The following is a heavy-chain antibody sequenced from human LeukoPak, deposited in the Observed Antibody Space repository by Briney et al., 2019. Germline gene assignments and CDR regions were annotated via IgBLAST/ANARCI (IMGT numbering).Heavy chain of an antibody. CDR3: TKEKGPPYFDY. V-gene: IGHV3-23*01. CDR2: IASDGTT. Sequence: GRSLRLSCAASGFTFNTYAMSWVRRAPGKGPEWVSAIASDGTTYYTDSVKGRFTIARDNSRNTVYLQMNNLRADDTAVYYCTKEKGPPYFDYWGQGTLVTV. CDR1: GFTFNTYA. J-gene: IGHJ4*02.